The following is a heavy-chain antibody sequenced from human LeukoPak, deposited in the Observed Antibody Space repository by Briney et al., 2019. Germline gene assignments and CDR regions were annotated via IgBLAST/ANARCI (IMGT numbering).Heavy chain of an antibody. D-gene: IGHD3-10*01. V-gene: IGHV3-23*01. Sequence: PGGSLRLSCAASGFTFSSYGMSWVRQAPGKGLEWVSAISGSGGSTYYADSVRGRLTISRDDPHNTLYLQMNSLRAEDTAVYFCARGGVDYYGSGTYYLMYYFDYWGQGALVTVSS. CDR3: ARGGVDYYGSGTYYLMYYFDY. J-gene: IGHJ4*02. CDR2: ISGSGGST. CDR1: GFTFSSYG.